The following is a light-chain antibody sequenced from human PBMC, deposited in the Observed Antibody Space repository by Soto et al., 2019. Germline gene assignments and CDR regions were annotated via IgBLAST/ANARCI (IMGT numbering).Light chain of an antibody. CDR3: LQYGVPLWT. CDR1: QSVTANY. Sequence: EIALTQSPGTLSLSPGERATLSCRASQSVTANYLAWYQQRPGQAPRLLIYAASIGATGVPDRFSGSGSGTEFTLTISRLEPADFAVYYCLQYGVPLWTFGQGTTVEIK. V-gene: IGKV3-20*01. J-gene: IGKJ1*01. CDR2: AAS.